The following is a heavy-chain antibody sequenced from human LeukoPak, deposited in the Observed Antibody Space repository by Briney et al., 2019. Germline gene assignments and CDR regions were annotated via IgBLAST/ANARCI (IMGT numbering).Heavy chain of an antibody. CDR1: GFTVSSNY. J-gene: IGHJ4*02. V-gene: IGHV3-66*01. D-gene: IGHD3-22*01. Sequence: GGSLRLSCAASGFTVSSNYMSWVRQAPGKGLEWVSIIYSGGSTYYADSVKGRFTISRDNSKNTLYLQMNSLRAEDTAVYYCARVAGDYYDSSGYYLKDGGFFDYWGQGTLVTVSS. CDR3: ARVAGDYYDSSGYYLKDGGFFDY. CDR2: IYSGGST.